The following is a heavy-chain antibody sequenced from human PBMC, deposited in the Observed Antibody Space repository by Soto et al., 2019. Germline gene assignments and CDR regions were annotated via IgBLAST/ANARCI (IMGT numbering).Heavy chain of an antibody. CDR1: GFSFSNNG. Sequence: QVQLVESGGGVVQPGRSLRLSCAASGFSFSNNGMHWVRQAPGKGLEWVAIISYDGSKKYYADSVKGRFTISRDNSKNTLYLQMNSLRFEDTAVYYCAQDRVESGLGAIDYWGQGTQVTVSS. CDR2: ISYDGSKK. J-gene: IGHJ4*02. V-gene: IGHV3-30*18. D-gene: IGHD3-16*01. CDR3: AQDRVESGLGAIDY.